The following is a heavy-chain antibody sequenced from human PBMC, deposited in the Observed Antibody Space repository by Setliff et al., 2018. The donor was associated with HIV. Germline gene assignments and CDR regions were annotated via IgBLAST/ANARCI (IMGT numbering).Heavy chain of an antibody. V-gene: IGHV4-38-2*01. CDR2: VFHSGST. J-gene: IGHJ4*02. Sequence: PSETLSLTCAVSGYSISSGYYWGWIRQPPGKGLEWIGSVFHSGSTYYNPSLKSRVTMSVDTSKNQFSLNLTSVTAADTAVYYCAIPASSLAPNWGRGTQVTVSS. CDR3: AIPASSLAPN. CDR1: GYSISSGYY.